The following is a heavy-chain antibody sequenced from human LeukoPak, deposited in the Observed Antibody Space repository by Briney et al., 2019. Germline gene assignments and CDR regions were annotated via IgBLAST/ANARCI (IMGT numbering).Heavy chain of an antibody. V-gene: IGHV3-20*04. J-gene: IGHJ3*02. D-gene: IGHD6-13*01. Sequence: PGGSLRLSCAASGFTFGDYGMSWVRQAPGKGLEWISGINWNGGSTGYADSVKGGFTISGANAKNSLYLQMNSLRAEDTALYYCARNSSSWYPVSGSDGYDIWGQGTMVTVSS. CDR1: GFTFGDYG. CDR3: ARNSSSWYPVSGSDGYDI. CDR2: INWNGGST.